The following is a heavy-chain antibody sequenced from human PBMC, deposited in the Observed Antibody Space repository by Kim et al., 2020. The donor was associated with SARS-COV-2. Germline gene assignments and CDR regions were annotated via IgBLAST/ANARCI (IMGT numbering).Heavy chain of an antibody. D-gene: IGHD1-26*01. V-gene: IGHV4-4*02. CDR3: AVSNGGYYAPLDF. J-gene: IGHJ3*01. Sequence: SYAPSLESRVTISLDKGKNEFSLKLGSVTAADTAVYYCAVSNGGYYAPLDFWGQGTMVTVSS.